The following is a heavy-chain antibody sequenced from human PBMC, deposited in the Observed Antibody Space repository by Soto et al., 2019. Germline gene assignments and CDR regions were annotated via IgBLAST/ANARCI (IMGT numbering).Heavy chain of an antibody. CDR2: ISYDGINK. J-gene: IGHJ4*02. V-gene: IGHV3-30*18. Sequence: GGSLRLSCAASGFTFSSYTMSWVRQAPGKGLEWVAVISYDGINKYYSDSVKGRFTISRDNSKNTLYLQMNSLRAEDTAVYYCAKSVYNWNDGVFDYWGQGTLVTVSS. CDR1: GFTFSSYT. CDR3: AKSVYNWNDGVFDY. D-gene: IGHD1-1*01.